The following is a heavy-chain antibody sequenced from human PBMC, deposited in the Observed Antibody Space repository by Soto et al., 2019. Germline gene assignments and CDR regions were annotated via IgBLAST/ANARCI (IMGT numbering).Heavy chain of an antibody. J-gene: IGHJ4*02. CDR2: INEDGSEK. CDR3: AKWGGAGSDC. Sequence: EVQLVESGGGLVQPGGSLRLSCAASGFTFSSYYMSWVRQAQGKGLEWVANINEDGSEKYYVDSVKGRFSVSRDNAKSSLYLKMNGRRAEDGAVYYCAKWGGAGSDCWGQGTLVTVSS. D-gene: IGHD3-10*01. CDR1: GFTFSSYY. V-gene: IGHV3-7*01.